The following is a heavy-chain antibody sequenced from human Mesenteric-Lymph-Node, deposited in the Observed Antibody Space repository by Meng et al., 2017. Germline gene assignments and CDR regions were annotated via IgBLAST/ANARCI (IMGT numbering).Heavy chain of an antibody. J-gene: IGHJ3*02. CDR1: GFTFSDYY. D-gene: IGHD3-22*01. V-gene: IGHV3-11*04. CDR3: ARHNAYYYDSSGYPLDAFDI. Sequence: GESLKISCAASGFTFSDYYMSWIRQAPGKGLEWVSYISSSGSTIYYADSVKGRFTISRDNAKNSLYLQMNSLRAEDTAVYYCARHNAYYYDSSGYPLDAFDIWGQGTMVTVSS. CDR2: ISSSGSTI.